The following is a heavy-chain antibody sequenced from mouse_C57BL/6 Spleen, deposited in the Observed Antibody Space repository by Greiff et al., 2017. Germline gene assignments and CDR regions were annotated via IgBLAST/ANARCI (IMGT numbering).Heavy chain of an antibody. V-gene: IGHV1-53*01. CDR2: INPSNGGT. Sequence: QVHVKQPGTELVKPGASVKLSCKASGYTFTSYWMHWVKQRPGQGLEWIGNINPSNGGTNYNEKFKSKATLTVDKSSSTAYMQLSSLTSEDSAIYYCARSYYYGSSYWDFDVWGTGTTVTVSS. D-gene: IGHD1-1*01. CDR1: GYTFTSYW. CDR3: ARSYYYGSSYWDFDV. J-gene: IGHJ1*03.